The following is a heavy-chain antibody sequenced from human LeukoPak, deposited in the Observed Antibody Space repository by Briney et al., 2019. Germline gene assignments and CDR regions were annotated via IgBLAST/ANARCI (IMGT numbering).Heavy chain of an antibody. CDR3: AKGTKSTPNGLCPFDT. Sequence: GGSLTLSCSASGFTFNGYALSWLPPAPGKGREWFSAISGSDGNTSYAHSVKGRFTISRSTSKNTLYLKMESLSATAAALYSFAKGTKSTPNGLCPFDTWGERTMVSVS. J-gene: IGHJ3*02. CDR2: ISGSDGNT. V-gene: IGHV3-23*01. CDR1: GFTFNGYA. D-gene: IGHD2-8*01.